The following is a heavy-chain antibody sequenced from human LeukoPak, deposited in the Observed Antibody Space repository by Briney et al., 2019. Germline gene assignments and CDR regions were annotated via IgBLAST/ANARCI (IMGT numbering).Heavy chain of an antibody. J-gene: IGHJ4*02. D-gene: IGHD3-10*01. V-gene: IGHV3-7*01. Sequence: GGSLRLSCAASGFTFSSYWMSWVRQAPGKGREGLANINQDGSEKYYVDSVKGRFTISRDNAKNSLYLQMNSLRAEDTAVYYCARDRIRGPAWSDYWGQGTLVTVSS. CDR2: INQDGSEK. CDR3: ARDRIRGPAWSDY. CDR1: GFTFSSYW.